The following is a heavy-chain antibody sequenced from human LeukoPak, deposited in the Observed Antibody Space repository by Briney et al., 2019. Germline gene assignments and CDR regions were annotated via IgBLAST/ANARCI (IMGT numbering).Heavy chain of an antibody. CDR2: IYHSGST. J-gene: IGHJ4*02. V-gene: IGHV4-30-2*01. CDR3: ASSYMIGQGFDY. D-gene: IGHD3-22*01. Sequence: SETLSLTCTVSGGSISSGGYYWSWIRQHPGKGLEWIGYIYHSGSTYYNPSLKSRVTISVDRSKNQFSLKLSSVTAADTAVYYCASSYMIGQGFDYWGQGTLVTVS. CDR1: GGSISSGGYY.